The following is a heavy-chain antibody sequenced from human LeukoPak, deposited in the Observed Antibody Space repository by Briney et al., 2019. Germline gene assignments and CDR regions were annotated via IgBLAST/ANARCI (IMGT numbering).Heavy chain of an antibody. J-gene: IGHJ5*02. Sequence: ASVKVSCKASGYSFTSYGISWVRQAPGQGLEWMGWISAYNGNTNYAQKLQGRVTITTDTSTSTAYMELRSLRSDDTAVYYCARDSRIAAAGIWFDPWGQGTLVTVSS. V-gene: IGHV1-18*01. D-gene: IGHD6-13*01. CDR1: GYSFTSYG. CDR2: ISAYNGNT. CDR3: ARDSRIAAAGIWFDP.